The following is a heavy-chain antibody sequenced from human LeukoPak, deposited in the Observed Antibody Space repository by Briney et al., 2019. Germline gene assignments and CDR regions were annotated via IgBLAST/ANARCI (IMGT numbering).Heavy chain of an antibody. V-gene: IGHV1-18*04. D-gene: IGHD2-2*01. CDR3: ARDGDCSSTSCYWRESGVGTHYYYYGMDV. CDR2: ISAYNGNT. CDR1: GYTFTGYY. J-gene: IGHJ6*02. Sequence: ASVKVSCKASGYTFTGYYMHWVRQAPGQGLEWMGWISAYNGNTNYAQKLQGRVTMTTDTSTSTAYMELRSLRSDDTAVYYCARDGDCSSTSCYWRESGVGTHYYYYGMDVWGQGTTVTVSS.